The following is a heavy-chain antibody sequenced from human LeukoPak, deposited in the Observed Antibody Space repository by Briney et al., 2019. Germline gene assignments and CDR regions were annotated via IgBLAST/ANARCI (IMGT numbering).Heavy chain of an antibody. J-gene: IGHJ4*02. D-gene: IGHD3-10*01. V-gene: IGHV3-23*01. CDR1: GFTFSSYA. Sequence: GGSLRLSCAAPGFTFSSYAMSWVRQAPGKGLEWVSAISGSGGSTYYADSVKGRFTISRDNSKNTLYLQMNSLRAEDTAVYYCAKTMVRGVIIEDFDYWGQGTLVTVSS. CDR2: ISGSGGST. CDR3: AKTMVRGVIIEDFDY.